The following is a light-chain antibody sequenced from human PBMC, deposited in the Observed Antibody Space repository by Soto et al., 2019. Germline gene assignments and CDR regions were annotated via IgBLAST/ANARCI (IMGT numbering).Light chain of an antibody. CDR3: QQYNNWPPIT. CDR2: GAS. J-gene: IGKJ5*01. V-gene: IGKV3-15*01. Sequence: EIVMTQSPATLSVSPGERATLSCRASQSVSSNFAWYQQKPGQAPRLLIYGASTRATGIPARFSGSGSGTEFTLTISSQQSEDFAVYYRQQYNNWPPITFGQGTRLEMK. CDR1: QSVSSN.